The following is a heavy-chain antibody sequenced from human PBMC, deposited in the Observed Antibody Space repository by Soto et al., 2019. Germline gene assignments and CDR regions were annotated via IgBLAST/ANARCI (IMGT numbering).Heavy chain of an antibody. V-gene: IGHV4-59*01. J-gene: IGHJ5*02. D-gene: IGHD6-13*01. Sequence: QQPPGKGLEYIGYISYTGSTNYNPSLKSRVTISVDTSKNQFSLKLSSVTAADTAVYYCAREKIAAVYQTWFDPWGQGTLVTVSA. CDR3: AREKIAAVYQTWFDP. CDR2: ISYTGST.